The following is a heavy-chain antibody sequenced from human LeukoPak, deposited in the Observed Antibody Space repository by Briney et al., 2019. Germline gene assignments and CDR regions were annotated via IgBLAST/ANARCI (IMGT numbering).Heavy chain of an antibody. CDR3: ATGTDYGDYPPSFDS. J-gene: IGHJ4*02. CDR1: GYTFTSYY. Sequence: ASVKVSRTASGYTFTSYYMHCVRQAPGQGLEWMGIINPSGGSTSYAQKFQGRVTMTRDTSTSTVYMELSSLRSEDTAVYYCATGTDYGDYPPSFDSWGQGTLVTVSS. D-gene: IGHD4-17*01. V-gene: IGHV1-46*01. CDR2: INPSGGST.